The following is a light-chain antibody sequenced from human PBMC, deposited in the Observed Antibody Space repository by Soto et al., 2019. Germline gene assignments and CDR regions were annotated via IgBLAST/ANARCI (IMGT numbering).Light chain of an antibody. Sequence: DIQMTQSPSALSASVGDTVTITCRASQGISTLLAWYQQNPGKAPKSLIYFASSLQSGVPSRFTGSGSGIDFTLTISSLQPEDFATYYCQQFHSYPITFGQGTRLDIK. CDR3: QQFHSYPIT. CDR2: FAS. V-gene: IGKV1D-16*01. J-gene: IGKJ5*01. CDR1: QGISTL.